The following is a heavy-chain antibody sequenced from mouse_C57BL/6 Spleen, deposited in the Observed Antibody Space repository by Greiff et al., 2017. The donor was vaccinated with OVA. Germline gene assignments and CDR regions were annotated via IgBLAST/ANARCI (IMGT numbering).Heavy chain of an antibody. Sequence: QVQLQQPGTELVKPGASVKLSCKASGYTFTSYWMHWVKQRPGQGLEWIGNINPSNGGTNYNEKFKSKATLTVDKSSSTAYMQLSSLTSEDSAVYYCARGGYYDYDVPFFDYWGQGTTLTVSS. CDR2: INPSNGGT. J-gene: IGHJ2*01. CDR1: GYTFTSYW. CDR3: ARGGYYDYDVPFFDY. V-gene: IGHV1-53*01. D-gene: IGHD2-4*01.